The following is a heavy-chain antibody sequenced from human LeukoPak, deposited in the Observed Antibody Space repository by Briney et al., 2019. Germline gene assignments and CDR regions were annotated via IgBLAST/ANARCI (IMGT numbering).Heavy chain of an antibody. CDR3: ASGRGYYLDV. CDR2: IDDSGSI. J-gene: IGHJ6*04. D-gene: IGHD3-16*01. CDR1: AGSIITTSYL. V-gene: IGHV4-39*01. Sequence: SETLSLTCAVSAGSIITTSYLWGWLRETPGKGLEWIGSIDDSGSIYYRSSLRSRVNMSEDVSKTQLSLELSSVTAAHTGIYVCASGRGYYLDVWGNGTTVIVSS.